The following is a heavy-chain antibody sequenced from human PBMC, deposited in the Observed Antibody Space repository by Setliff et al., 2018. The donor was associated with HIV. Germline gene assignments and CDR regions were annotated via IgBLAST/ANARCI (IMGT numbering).Heavy chain of an antibody. CDR3: ARGRRWLEEYYFYMDV. D-gene: IGHD3-10*01. CDR1: GDSIRSYY. Sequence: PSETLSLTCNVSGDSIRSYYWSWIRQSAGQGLDWIGHININGKTSFNPSLKSRVTMSIDKSKSRFSLQVKSMTAADSAVYYCARGRRWLEEYYFYMDVWGNGTTVTVSS. V-gene: IGHV4-4*07. CDR2: ININGKT. J-gene: IGHJ6*03.